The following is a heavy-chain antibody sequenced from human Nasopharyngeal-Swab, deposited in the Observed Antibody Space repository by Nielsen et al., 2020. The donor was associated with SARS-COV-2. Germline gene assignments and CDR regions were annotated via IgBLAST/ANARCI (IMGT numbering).Heavy chain of an antibody. Sequence: GGSLRLSCAASGFTFSSYSMNWVRQAPGKGLEGVSSISSSSSYIYYADSVKGRFTISRDNAKNSLYLQMNSLRAEDTAVYYCARTQGLDSNQILGPPPYMDVWGKGTTVTVSS. CDR3: ARTQGLDSNQILGPPPYMDV. D-gene: IGHD4-11*01. CDR2: ISSSSSYI. V-gene: IGHV3-21*01. CDR1: GFTFSSYS. J-gene: IGHJ6*03.